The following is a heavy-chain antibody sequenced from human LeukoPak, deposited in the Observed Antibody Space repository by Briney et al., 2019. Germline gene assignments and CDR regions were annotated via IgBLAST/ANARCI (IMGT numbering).Heavy chain of an antibody. V-gene: IGHV3-13*01. CDR1: EFTFSSYD. CDR2: IDTAGNA. D-gene: IGHD6-13*01. Sequence: GGSLRLSCAASEFTFSSYDMHWVRQATGKGLEWVSTIDTAGNAWYPDSVKGRFTISREDAKNSLNLQMNSLRVGDTAVYYCARAKMPGIQTAGRVNYFDSWGQGTLVTVSA. J-gene: IGHJ4*02. CDR3: ARAKMPGIQTAGRVNYFDS.